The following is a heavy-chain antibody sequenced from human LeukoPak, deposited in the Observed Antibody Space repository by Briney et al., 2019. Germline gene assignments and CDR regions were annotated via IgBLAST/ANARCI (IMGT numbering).Heavy chain of an antibody. V-gene: IGHV1-8*01. CDR1: GYTFTSYD. D-gene: IGHD2-2*01. CDR3: ARGWRYQLLRSFDY. J-gene: IGHJ4*02. Sequence: ASVKVSCKASGYTFTSYDINWVRQATGQGLEWMGWMNPNSGNTGYAQKFQGRVTMTRNTSISTAYMELSRLRSEDTAVYYCARGWRYQLLRSFDYWGQGTLVTVSS. CDR2: MNPNSGNT.